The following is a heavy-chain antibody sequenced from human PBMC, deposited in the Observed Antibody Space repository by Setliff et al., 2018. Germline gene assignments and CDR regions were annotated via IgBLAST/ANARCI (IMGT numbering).Heavy chain of an antibody. Sequence: PGGSLRLSCAASGFTVSSNYMTWVRHAPGKGLEWVSVIYSGGSTYYADSVRGRFTISRDNAKNSVDLQMSSLRPEDTAIYFCVRGLSDRVNWFAFDYWGQGTLVTVSS. CDR2: IYSGGST. D-gene: IGHD1-1*01. CDR3: VRGLSDRVNWFAFDY. CDR1: GFTVSSNY. J-gene: IGHJ4*02. V-gene: IGHV3-53*01.